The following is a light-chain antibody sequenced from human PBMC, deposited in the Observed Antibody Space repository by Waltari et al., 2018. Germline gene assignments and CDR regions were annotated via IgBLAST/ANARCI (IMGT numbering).Light chain of an antibody. CDR1: SRDVGGYKY. J-gene: IGLJ2*01. CDR3: GSFISSTTGI. Sequence: QSALTQPDSVSGSPGQSITISCTGTSRDVGGYKYVSWYQQYPGKAPKVIIYDAINRPSGVSNRFSGSKSGNSASLTISGLQAEDEADYYCGSFISSTTGIFGGGTRLTVL. V-gene: IGLV2-14*03. CDR2: DAI.